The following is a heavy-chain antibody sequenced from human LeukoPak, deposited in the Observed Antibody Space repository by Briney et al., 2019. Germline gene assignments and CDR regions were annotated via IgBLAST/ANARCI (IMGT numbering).Heavy chain of an antibody. CDR2: INPNSGGT. CDR1: GYTFTGYY. Sequence: ASVKVSCKASGYTFTGYYMHWVRQAPGQGLEWMGWINPNSGGTNYAQKLQGRVTMTTDTSTSTAYMELRSLRSDDTAVYYCARSRSGGYYMHFDYWGQGTLVTVSS. J-gene: IGHJ4*02. D-gene: IGHD1-26*01. V-gene: IGHV1-2*02. CDR3: ARSRSGGYYMHFDY.